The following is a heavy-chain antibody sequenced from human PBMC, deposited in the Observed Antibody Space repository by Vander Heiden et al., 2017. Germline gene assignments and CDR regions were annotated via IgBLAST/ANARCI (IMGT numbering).Heavy chain of an antibody. CDR2: ISWNSGSI. J-gene: IGHJ4*02. D-gene: IGHD5-18*01. CDR1: GFTLDDYA. CDR3: AKDRAEKNSYVDY. V-gene: IGHV3-9*01. Sequence: EVQLVESGGGLVQPGRSLRLSCAASGFTLDDYAMHWVRQAPGKGLEWVSGISWNSGSIGYADSVKGRFTISRDNAKNSLYLQMNSLRAEDTALYYCAKDRAEKNSYVDYWCQGTLVTVSS.